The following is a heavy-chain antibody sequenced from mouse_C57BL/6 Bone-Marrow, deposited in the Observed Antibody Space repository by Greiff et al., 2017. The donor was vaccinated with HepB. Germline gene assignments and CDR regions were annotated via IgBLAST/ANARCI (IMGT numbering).Heavy chain of an antibody. D-gene: IGHD2-5*01. V-gene: IGHV1-19*01. J-gene: IGHJ3*01. CDR2: INPYNGGT. CDR1: GYTFTDYY. Sequence: SGPVLVKPGASVKMSCKASGYTFTDYYMNWVKQSHGKSLEWIGVINPYNGGTSYNQKFKGKATLTVDKSSSTAYMELNSLTSEDSAVYYCARDYSNPFAYWGQGTLVTVSA. CDR3: ARDYSNPFAY.